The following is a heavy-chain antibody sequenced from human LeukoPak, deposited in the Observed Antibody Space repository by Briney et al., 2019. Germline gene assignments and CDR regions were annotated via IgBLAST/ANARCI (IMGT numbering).Heavy chain of an antibody. CDR2: ISGSGDNT. Sequence: GGSLRLSCAASGFTFSIYAMSWVRQAPGKGLEWVSTISGSGDNTYYAESAKGRFTISRDNSKDRLYLKMNSLRAEDTAVYYCAKESTVTPGSVNWFDPWGQGTLVTVSS. J-gene: IGHJ5*02. CDR1: GFTFSIYA. V-gene: IGHV3-23*01. D-gene: IGHD4-17*01. CDR3: AKESTVTPGSVNWFDP.